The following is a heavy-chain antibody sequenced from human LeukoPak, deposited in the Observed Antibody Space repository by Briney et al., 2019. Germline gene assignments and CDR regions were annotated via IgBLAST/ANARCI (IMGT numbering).Heavy chain of an antibody. J-gene: IGHJ3*01. V-gene: IGHV3-23*01. CDR2: IAPSDDDT. D-gene: IGHD5-24*01. CDR3: AKDIQLSA. CDR1: GFNFNDAA. Sequence: GSPRLSCAASGFNFNDAAMTWVRQAPGKGLEWVSLIAPSDDDTYYTDSVRGRFTISRDNAKKTLSLQMNSLRVEDTAIYYCAKDIQLSAWGLGTMLTVSS.